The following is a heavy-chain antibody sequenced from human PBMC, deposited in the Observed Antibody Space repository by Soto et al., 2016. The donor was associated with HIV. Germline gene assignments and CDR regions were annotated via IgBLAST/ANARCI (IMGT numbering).Heavy chain of an antibody. CDR2: INSDGSST. CDR1: GFTFSSYW. V-gene: IGHV3-74*01. Sequence: EVQLVESGGGLVQPGGSLRLSCAASGFTFSSYWMHWVRQAPGKGLVWVSRINSDGSSTSYADSVKGRFTISRDNAKNTLYLQMNSLRAEDTAVYYCARDPPGYYYGSGSYGRHYWGQGTLVTVSS. CDR3: ARDPPGYYYGSGSYGRHY. J-gene: IGHJ4*02. D-gene: IGHD3-10*01.